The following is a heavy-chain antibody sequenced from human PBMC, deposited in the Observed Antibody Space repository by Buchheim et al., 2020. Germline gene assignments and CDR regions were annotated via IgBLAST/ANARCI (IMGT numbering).Heavy chain of an antibody. V-gene: IGHV4-34*01. J-gene: IGHJ6*02. Sequence: QVQLQQWGAGLLKPSETLSLTCAVYGGSFSGYYWSWIRQPPGKGLEWIGEINHSGSTNYNPSLKSRVTISVDTSKNQFSLKLNSVTAADTAVYYCARGGITMVRGGTPYYYYGMDVWGQGTT. CDR2: INHSGST. CDR3: ARGGITMVRGGTPYYYYGMDV. D-gene: IGHD3-10*01. CDR1: GGSFSGYY.